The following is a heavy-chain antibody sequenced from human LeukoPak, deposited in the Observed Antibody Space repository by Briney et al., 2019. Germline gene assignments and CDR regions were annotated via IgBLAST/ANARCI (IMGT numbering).Heavy chain of an antibody. J-gene: IGHJ4*02. Sequence: PGGSLRLSCAASGFTFSSYAMSWVRQAPGKGLEWVSAISGSAGSTYYADSVKGRFTISRDITKNTLYLQMNSLRAEDTAVYYSAKDGLRFSEWLPPLGYWGQGTLVTVSS. CDR2: ISGSAGST. CDR1: GFTFSSYA. V-gene: IGHV3-23*01. CDR3: AKDGLRFSEWLPPLGY. D-gene: IGHD3-3*01.